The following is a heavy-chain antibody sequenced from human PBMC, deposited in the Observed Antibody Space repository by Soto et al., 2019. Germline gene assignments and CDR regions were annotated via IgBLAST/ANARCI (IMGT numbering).Heavy chain of an antibody. V-gene: IGHV3-74*01. CDR3: VRDSHGDY. CDR2: IDGDEDSTT. Sequence: EVQLVESGGGLVQPGGALRLSCAAAGFTFNSYWMQWVRHAPGKGLEWVSRIDGDEDSTTNYADSVKGRFTISRDNVKNTLYLQMNSLSAEDTAVYYCVRDSHGDYWGQGTLVTVSS. CDR1: GFTFNSYW. J-gene: IGHJ4*02.